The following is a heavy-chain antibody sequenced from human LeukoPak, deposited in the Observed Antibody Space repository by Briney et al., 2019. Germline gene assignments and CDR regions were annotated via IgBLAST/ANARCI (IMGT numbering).Heavy chain of an antibody. D-gene: IGHD3-16*02. CDR1: GGSISSSSYY. CDR2: IYYSGST. J-gene: IGHJ4*02. Sequence: PSETLSLTCTVSGGSISSSSYYWGWIRQPPGKGLEWIVSIYYSGSTYYNPSLKSRVTISVDTSKNQFSLKLSSVTAADTAVYYCARRPHYDYVWGSYRYGFDYWGQGTLVTVSS. V-gene: IGHV4-39*01. CDR3: ARRPHYDYVWGSYRYGFDY.